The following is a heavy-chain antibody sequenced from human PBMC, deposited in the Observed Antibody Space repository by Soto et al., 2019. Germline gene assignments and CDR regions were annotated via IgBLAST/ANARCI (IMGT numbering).Heavy chain of an antibody. V-gene: IGHV1-18*01. CDR3: ARVYATGEENWFDP. D-gene: IGHD3-16*01. Sequence: GASVKVSCKASGYTFTSYGISWVRQAPGQGLEWMGWISAYNGNTNYAQKLQGRVNMTTDTSTSTAYMELRSLRSDDTAVYYCARVYATGEENWFDPWGQGTLVTVSS. CDR1: GYTFTSYG. CDR2: ISAYNGNT. J-gene: IGHJ5*02.